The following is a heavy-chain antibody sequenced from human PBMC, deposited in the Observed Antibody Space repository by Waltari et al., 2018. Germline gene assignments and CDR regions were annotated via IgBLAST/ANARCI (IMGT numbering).Heavy chain of an antibody. CDR3: AKDMRRRGQQLVLHY. CDR1: GLTLDDYS. CDR2: IPWDGAKT. Sequence: EVQLVESGGVVVQPGGSLSRSWAGTGLTLDDYSMHWVRQAPEKGLECVSLIPWDGAKTSYSDSIKGRFIISRDNTKNSLFLQMNSLSTEDTAFYYCAKDMRRRGQQLVLHYWGQGTLVTVSS. J-gene: IGHJ4*02. V-gene: IGHV3-43*01. D-gene: IGHD6-13*01.